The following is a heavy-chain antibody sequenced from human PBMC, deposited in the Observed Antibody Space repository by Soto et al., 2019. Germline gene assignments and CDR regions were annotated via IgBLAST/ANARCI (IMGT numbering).Heavy chain of an antibody. D-gene: IGHD4-17*01. CDR1: GFTFSSYW. J-gene: IGHJ4*02. CDR3: AIVHYGENFDY. V-gene: IGHV3-7*01. Sequence: EVQLVESGGGLVQPGGSLRLSCAASGFTFSSYWMSWVRQAPGKGLEWVANIKQDGSEKYYVDSVKGRFTISRDNAKNSLDLQMNSLRAEDTAVYYCAIVHYGENFDYWGQGTLVTVSS. CDR2: IKQDGSEK.